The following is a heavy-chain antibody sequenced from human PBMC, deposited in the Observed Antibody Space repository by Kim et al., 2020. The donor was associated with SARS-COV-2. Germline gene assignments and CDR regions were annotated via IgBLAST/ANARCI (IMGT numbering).Heavy chain of an antibody. Sequence: GGSLRLSCAASGFTFSSYGMHWVRQAPGKGLEWVAVIWYDGSNKYYADSVKGRFTISRDNSKNTLYLQMNSLRAEDTAVYYCARVGYCSGGSCYSAPFDYWGQGTLVTVSS. CDR1: GFTFSSYG. D-gene: IGHD2-15*01. CDR2: IWYDGSNK. V-gene: IGHV3-33*01. J-gene: IGHJ4*02. CDR3: ARVGYCSGGSCYSAPFDY.